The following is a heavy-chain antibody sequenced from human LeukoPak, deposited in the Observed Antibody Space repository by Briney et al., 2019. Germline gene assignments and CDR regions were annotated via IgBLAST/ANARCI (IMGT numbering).Heavy chain of an antibody. J-gene: IGHJ3*02. V-gene: IGHV3-30*04. D-gene: IGHD3-22*01. CDR3: ARQIPSYYYDSSGYAFDI. CDR1: GFTFSSYA. CDR2: ISYDGSNK. Sequence: PGRSLRLSCAASGFTFSSYAMHWVRQAPGKGLEWVAVISYDGSNKYYADSVKGRFTISRDNSKNTLYLQMNSLRAEDTAVYYCARQIPSYYYDSSGYAFDIWGQGTMVTVSS.